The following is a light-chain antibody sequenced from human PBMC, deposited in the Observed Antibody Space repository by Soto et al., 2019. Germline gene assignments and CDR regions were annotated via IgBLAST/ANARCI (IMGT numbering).Light chain of an antibody. CDR1: SSTIGSNY. CDR3: ATWDDSLSGPV. V-gene: IGLV1-47*02. Sequence: QSVLTQPPSASGTPGQRVAISCSGSSSTIGSNYVFWYQQFPGTAPKLLIYSNNQRPSGVSDRFSGSKSGTSASLAISGLRSEDEADYYCATWDDSLSGPVFGGGTKVTVL. J-gene: IGLJ3*02. CDR2: SNN.